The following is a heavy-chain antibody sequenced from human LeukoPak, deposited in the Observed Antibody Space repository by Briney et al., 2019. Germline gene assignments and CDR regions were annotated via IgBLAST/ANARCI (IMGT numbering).Heavy chain of an antibody. CDR3: AKDSIVVVVAATLGYNWFDP. Sequence: GGSLRLSCAASGFTFSSYGMHWVRQAPGKGLEWVAFIRYDGSNKYYADSVKGRFTISRDNSKNTLYLQMNSLRAEDTAVYYCAKDSIVVVVAATLGYNWFDPWGQGTPVTVSS. J-gene: IGHJ5*02. D-gene: IGHD2-15*01. CDR1: GFTFSSYG. V-gene: IGHV3-30*02. CDR2: IRYDGSNK.